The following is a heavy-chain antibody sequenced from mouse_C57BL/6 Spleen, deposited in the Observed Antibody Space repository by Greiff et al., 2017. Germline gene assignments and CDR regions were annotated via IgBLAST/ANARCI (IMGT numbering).Heavy chain of an antibody. CDR1: GFSLTSYG. J-gene: IGHJ2*01. D-gene: IGHD2-2*01. CDR2: IWRGGST. Sequence: QVQLQQSGPGLVQPSQSLSITCTVSGFSLTSYGVHWVRQSPGKGLEWLGVIWRGGSTAYNAAFMSRLSITKDNSKSQVFFKMNSLKADDTAIYYCAKNRRDLYYGYDWDYFDYWGQGTTLTVSS. V-gene: IGHV2-5*01. CDR3: AKNRRDLYYGYDWDYFDY.